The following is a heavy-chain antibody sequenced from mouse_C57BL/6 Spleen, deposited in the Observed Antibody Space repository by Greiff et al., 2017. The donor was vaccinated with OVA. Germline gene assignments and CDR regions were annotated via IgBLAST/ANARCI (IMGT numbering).Heavy chain of an antibody. CDR1: GYTFTSYW. D-gene: IGHD4-1*01. J-gene: IGHJ2*01. CDR2: IDPSDSET. CDR3: GRGAGTNYYDY. Sequence: QVQLQQPGAELVRPGSSVKLSCKASGYTFTSYWMHWVKQRPIQGLEWIGNIDPSDSETHYNQKFKDKATLTVDKSSSTAYMQLSSLTSEDSAVYYGGRGAGTNYYDYWGQGTTLTVSS. V-gene: IGHV1-52*01.